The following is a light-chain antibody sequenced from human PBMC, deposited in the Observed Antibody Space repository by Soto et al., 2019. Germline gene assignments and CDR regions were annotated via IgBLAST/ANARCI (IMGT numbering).Light chain of an antibody. V-gene: IGLV1-44*01. CDR3: AAWDDSLNGRV. CDR1: SSHIGSNT. CDR2: SHN. Sequence: QSVLTQPPSASGTPGQRVTISCSGSSSHIGSNTVNWYQQLTGTAPKLRIYSHNQRPSGVPDRFSFSKSGTSATLAISGLQSEDGADYYCAAWDDSLNGRVFGTGT. J-gene: IGLJ1*01.